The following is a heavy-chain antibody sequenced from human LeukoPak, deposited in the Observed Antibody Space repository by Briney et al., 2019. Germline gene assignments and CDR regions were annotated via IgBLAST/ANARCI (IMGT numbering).Heavy chain of an antibody. J-gene: IGHJ6*02. CDR2: INPNSGGT. V-gene: IGHV1-2*02. CDR3: ARDFRITAAGTGYYYGMDV. Sequence: GASVKVSCKASGYTFTDYYIHWVRQAPGQGLEWMGWINPNSGGTNYTQNFQGRVTMTRDTSISTAYMELRRLRSDDTAVYYCARDFRITAAGTGYYYGMDVWGQGTTVTVSS. CDR1: GYTFTDYY. D-gene: IGHD6-13*01.